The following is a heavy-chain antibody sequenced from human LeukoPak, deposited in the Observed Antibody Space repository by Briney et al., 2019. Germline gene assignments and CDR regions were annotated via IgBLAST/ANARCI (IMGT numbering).Heavy chain of an antibody. CDR3: ARLPGYYYYYYYMDV. V-gene: IGHV3-21*01. J-gene: IGHJ6*03. CDR2: ISSNSYI. Sequence: GGSLRPSCVASGFTFSNNAMTWVRQAPGRGLEWVSGISSNSYIHYADSVKGRFTVSRDNAENSLYLQMNSLRAEDTAVYYCARLPGYYYYYYYMDVWGKGTTVTVSS. CDR1: GFTFSNNA.